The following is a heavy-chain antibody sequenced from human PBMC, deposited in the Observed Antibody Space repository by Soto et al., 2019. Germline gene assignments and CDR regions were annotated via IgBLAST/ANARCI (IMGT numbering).Heavy chain of an antibody. CDR3: ARVGYDSSGYYSHPAEYFQH. Sequence: PSETLSLTCTVSGDSISGYYWNWIRQPAGKGLEWIGRIYASGSTISNRSLRSRVALSVDTSKNQFSLKLSSVTAADTAVYYCARVGYDSSGYYSHPAEYFQHWGQGTLVTVSS. D-gene: IGHD3-22*01. J-gene: IGHJ1*01. CDR2: IYASGST. V-gene: IGHV4-4*07. CDR1: GDSISGYY.